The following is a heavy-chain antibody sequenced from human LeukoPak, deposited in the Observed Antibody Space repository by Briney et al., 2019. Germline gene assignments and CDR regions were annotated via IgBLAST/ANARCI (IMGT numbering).Heavy chain of an antibody. Sequence: PGRSLRLSCAASGFTFSSYAMHWVRQAPGKRLEGVAVISYDGSNKYYADSVKGRFTIYRDNSKKTLYLQMNGLRAEETAVYYCARDVKSSGYYLELQHANYYGMDVWGQGTTVTVSS. V-gene: IGHV3-30-3*01. CDR3: ARDVKSSGYYLELQHANYYGMDV. CDR1: GFTFSSYA. CDR2: ISYDGSNK. D-gene: IGHD3-22*01. J-gene: IGHJ6*02.